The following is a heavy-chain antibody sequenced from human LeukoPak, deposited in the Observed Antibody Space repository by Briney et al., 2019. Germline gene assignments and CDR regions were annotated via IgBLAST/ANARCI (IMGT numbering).Heavy chain of an antibody. V-gene: IGHV4-34*01. CDR1: GGSFSGYY. CDR3: ARDGCSSTSRYPWGYYYGMDV. Sequence: PSETLSLTCAVYGGSFSGYYWSWIRQPPGKGLEWIGEINHSGSTNYNPSLKSRVTISVDTSKNQFSLKLSSVTAADTAVYYCARDGCSSTSRYPWGYYYGMDVWGKGTTVTVSS. D-gene: IGHD2-2*01. J-gene: IGHJ6*04. CDR2: INHSGST.